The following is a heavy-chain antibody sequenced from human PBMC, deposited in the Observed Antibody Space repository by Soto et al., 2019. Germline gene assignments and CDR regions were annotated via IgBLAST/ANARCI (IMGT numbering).Heavy chain of an antibody. CDR2: IIPIFGTA. V-gene: IGHV1-69*06. J-gene: IGHJ4*02. CDR3: ATQTSSYCGGECYPEHFDY. Sequence: ASVKVSCKASGGTFSSYAISWVRQAPGQGLEWMGGIIPIFGTANYAQKFQGRVTITADKSTSTAYMELSSLRSEDTAVYYCATQTSSYCGGECYPEHFDYWGQGTLVTVSS. CDR1: GGTFSSYA. D-gene: IGHD2-21*01.